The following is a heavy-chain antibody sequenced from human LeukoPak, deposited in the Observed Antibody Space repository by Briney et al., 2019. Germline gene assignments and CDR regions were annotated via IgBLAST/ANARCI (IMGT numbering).Heavy chain of an antibody. CDR2: IYSGGST. V-gene: IGHV3-66*01. CDR3: AREGRDGYNKGY. Sequence: GGSLRLSCAASGFTVSSNYMSWVRQAPGKGLEWVSVIYSGGSTYYADSVKGRFTISRDSSKNTLYLQTNSLRAEDTAVYYCAREGRDGYNKGYWGQGTLVTVSS. CDR1: GFTVSSNY. J-gene: IGHJ4*02. D-gene: IGHD5-24*01.